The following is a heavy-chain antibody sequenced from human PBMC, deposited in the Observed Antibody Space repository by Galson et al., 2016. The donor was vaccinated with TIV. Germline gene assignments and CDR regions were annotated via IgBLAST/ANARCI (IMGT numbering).Heavy chain of an antibody. Sequence: VKPTQTLTLTCTFSGFSLNTDGMCVNWIRQPPGKALEWLARIDWDDDKSYSPSLKSRLTISKDTSKNQVVLTMTNMDPVDTATYYCARISGYYDTTGHYIPRSFDYWGQGALVTVSS. CDR2: IDWDDDK. D-gene: IGHD3-22*01. J-gene: IGHJ4*02. CDR1: GFSLNTDGMC. CDR3: ARISGYYDTTGHYIPRSFDY. V-gene: IGHV2-70*11.